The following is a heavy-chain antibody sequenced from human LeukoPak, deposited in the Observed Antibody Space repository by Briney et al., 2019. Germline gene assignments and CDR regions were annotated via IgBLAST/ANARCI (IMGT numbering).Heavy chain of an antibody. CDR2: ISSSSSYI. D-gene: IGHD6-19*01. CDR1: GFTFSSYS. CDR3: ARDGSSSGWYYFDY. Sequence: GGSLRLSCAASGFTFSSYSMNWVRQAPGEGLEWVSSISSSSSYIYYADSVKGRFTISRDNAKNSLYLQMNSLRAEDTAVYYCARDGSSSGWYYFDYWGQGTLVTVSS. J-gene: IGHJ4*02. V-gene: IGHV3-21*01.